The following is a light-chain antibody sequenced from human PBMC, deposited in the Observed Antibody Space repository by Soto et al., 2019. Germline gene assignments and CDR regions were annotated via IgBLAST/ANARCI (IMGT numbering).Light chain of an antibody. CDR3: QQSYSTPIT. J-gene: IGKJ5*01. CDR2: GVS. Sequence: EMVMTQSPATLSVSPGERATLSCRASQSVGSSLAWYQQRPGQAPRLLIYGVSTRASGIPARFSGSGSGTDFTLTISSLQPEDFATYYCQQSYSTPITFGQGTRLEIK. CDR1: QSVGSS. V-gene: IGKV3-15*01.